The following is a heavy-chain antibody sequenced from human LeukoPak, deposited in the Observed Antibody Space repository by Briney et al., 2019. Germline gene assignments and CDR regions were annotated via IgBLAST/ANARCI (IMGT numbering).Heavy chain of an antibody. Sequence: SETLSLTCTVSGASISSYFWSWIRQPPGKGLEWIGYIFYSGSTNYNPSLKSRVTMSVDTSKNQFSLKLSSVTAADTAVYYCARTRKLRITMVRGGFDYWGQGTLVTVSS. CDR2: IFYSGST. V-gene: IGHV4-59*12. CDR1: GASISSYF. J-gene: IGHJ4*02. CDR3: ARTRKLRITMVRGGFDY. D-gene: IGHD3-10*01.